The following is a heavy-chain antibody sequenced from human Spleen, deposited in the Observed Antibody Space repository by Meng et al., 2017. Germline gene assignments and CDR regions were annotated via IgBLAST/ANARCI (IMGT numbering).Heavy chain of an antibody. CDR1: GFTFSSYW. CDR3: AREDIVVVVAATHYYYYGMDV. J-gene: IGHJ6*02. CDR2: IKQDGSEK. V-gene: IGHV3-7*01. Sequence: GESLKISCAASGFTFSSYWMSWVRQAPGKGLEWVANIKQDGSEKYYVDSVKGRFTISRDNAKNSLYLQMNSLRAEDTAVYYCAREDIVVVVAATHYYYYGMDVWGQGTTVTVSS. D-gene: IGHD2-15*01.